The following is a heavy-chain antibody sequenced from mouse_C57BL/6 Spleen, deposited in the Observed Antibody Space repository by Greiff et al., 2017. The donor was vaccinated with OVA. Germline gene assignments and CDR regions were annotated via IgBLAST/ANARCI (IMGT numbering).Heavy chain of an antibody. D-gene: IGHD1-1*01. Sequence: QVQLQQSGAELVKPGASVKISCKASGYAFSSYWMNWVKQRPGKGLEWIGQIYPGDGDTNYNGKFKGKATLTADKSSSTAYMQLSSLTSEDSAVYFCAREDYYGSSQGFAYWGRGTLVTVSA. J-gene: IGHJ3*01. CDR2: IYPGDGDT. CDR1: GYAFSSYW. CDR3: AREDYYGSSQGFAY. V-gene: IGHV1-80*01.